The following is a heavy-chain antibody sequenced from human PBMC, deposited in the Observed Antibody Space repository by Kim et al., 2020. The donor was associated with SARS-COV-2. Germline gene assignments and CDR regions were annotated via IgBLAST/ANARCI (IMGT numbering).Heavy chain of an antibody. CDR3: ARAQVVVLWVGAFDY. V-gene: IGHV3-11*05. Sequence: GGSLRLSCAASGFTFSDYYMSWIRQAPGKGLEWVSYISSSSSYTNYADSVKGRFTVSRDNAKNSLYLQMNSLRAEDTAVYYCARAQVVVLWVGAFDYWGQGTLVTVSS. D-gene: IGHD2-21*01. J-gene: IGHJ4*02. CDR1: GFTFSDYY. CDR2: ISSSSSYT.